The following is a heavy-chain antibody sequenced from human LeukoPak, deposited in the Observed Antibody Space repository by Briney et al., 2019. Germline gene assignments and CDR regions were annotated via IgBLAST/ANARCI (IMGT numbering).Heavy chain of an antibody. D-gene: IGHD3-22*01. V-gene: IGHV3-33*06. CDR2: IWYDGSNK. Sequence: PGRSLRLSCAASGFTFSSYGMHWVRQAPGKGLEGVAVIWYDGSNKYYADSVKGRFTISRDNSKNTLYLQMNSLRAEDTAVYYCAKEAHSGSYFDYWGQGTLVTVSS. CDR1: GFTFSSYG. CDR3: AKEAHSGSYFDY. J-gene: IGHJ4*02.